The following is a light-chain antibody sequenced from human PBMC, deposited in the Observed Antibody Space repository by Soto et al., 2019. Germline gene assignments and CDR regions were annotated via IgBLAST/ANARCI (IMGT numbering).Light chain of an antibody. V-gene: IGKV3D-20*01. CDR2: HAS. J-gene: IGKJ4*01. CDR3: HQYATPPLT. CDR1: QTVGNNY. Sequence: EILLTQSPATLSLSPGDRATLSCGASQTVGNNYLGWYQVKPGLAPRLLIFHASRRAVGIPDRFSGSGSGTDFTLTINRLEPEDFAVYYCHQYATPPLTFGGGTKVDIK.